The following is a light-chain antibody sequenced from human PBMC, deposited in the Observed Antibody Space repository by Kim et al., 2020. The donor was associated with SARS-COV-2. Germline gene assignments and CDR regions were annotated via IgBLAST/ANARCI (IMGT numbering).Light chain of an antibody. V-gene: IGLV1-44*01. Sequence: QPVLTQPPSASGTPGQRVTISCSGSSSNIGSNTVNWYQQLPGTAPKLLIYSNNQRPSGVPDRFSGSKSGTSASLAISGLQSEDEADYYCAAWDDSLRVFGTGTQLTVL. CDR3: AAWDDSLRV. CDR1: SSNIGSNT. CDR2: SNN. J-gene: IGLJ1*01.